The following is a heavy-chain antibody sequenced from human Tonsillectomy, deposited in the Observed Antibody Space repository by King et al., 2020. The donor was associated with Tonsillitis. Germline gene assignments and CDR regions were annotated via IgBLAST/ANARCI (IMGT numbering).Heavy chain of an antibody. V-gene: IGHV1-18*04. CDR1: GYTFTSYD. Sequence: QLVQSGAEVKKPGASVKVSCKASGYTFTSYDINWVRQAPGQGLEWMGWISAYNGNTNYAQKLQGRVTMTTDTSTSTAYMELRSLRSDDTAVYYCYRERIAAAGHYYYYYGMDVWGQGTTVTVSS. CDR2: ISAYNGNT. D-gene: IGHD6-13*01. J-gene: IGHJ6*02. CDR3: YRERIAAAGHYYYYYGMDV.